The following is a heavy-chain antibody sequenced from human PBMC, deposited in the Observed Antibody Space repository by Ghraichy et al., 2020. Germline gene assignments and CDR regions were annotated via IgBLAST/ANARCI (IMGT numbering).Heavy chain of an antibody. D-gene: IGHD1-26*01. V-gene: IGHV4-39*01. CDR1: GGSISSSSYY. Sequence: SETLSLTCTVSGGSISSSSYYWDWIRQPPGKGLEWIGSIYYSGITYYNPSLKSRVTISVDTSKNQFSLKLNSVTAADTAVYYCARRVGAKAAFYYWGQGTLVTVSS. CDR2: IYYSGIT. J-gene: IGHJ4*02. CDR3: ARRVGAKAAFYY.